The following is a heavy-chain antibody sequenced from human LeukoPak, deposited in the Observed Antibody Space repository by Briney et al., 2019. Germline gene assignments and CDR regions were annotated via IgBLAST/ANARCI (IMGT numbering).Heavy chain of an antibody. CDR1: GFTFSSYG. Sequence: PGGSLRLSCAASGFTFSSYGMHWVRQAPGKGLEWVAVISYDGSNKYYADSVKGRFTISRDNSKNTLYLQMNSLRAEDTAVYYCAKDLAPFGEKYYGMDVWGQGTTVTVSS. D-gene: IGHD3-10*01. J-gene: IGHJ6*02. CDR2: ISYDGSNK. V-gene: IGHV3-30*18. CDR3: AKDLAPFGEKYYGMDV.